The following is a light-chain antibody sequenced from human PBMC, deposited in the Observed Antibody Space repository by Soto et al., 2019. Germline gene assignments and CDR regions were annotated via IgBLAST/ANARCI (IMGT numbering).Light chain of an antibody. V-gene: IGKV1-9*01. Sequence: DIQLTQSPSFLSASVGDRVTITCRASQGISSYLAWYQQKPGKAPKLLIYGASTLQSGVPSRFSGSRSATELTLTISSLQPEDFSTYYCQQLNSYPYTFGQGTKLEIK. J-gene: IGKJ2*01. CDR2: GAS. CDR3: QQLNSYPYT. CDR1: QGISSY.